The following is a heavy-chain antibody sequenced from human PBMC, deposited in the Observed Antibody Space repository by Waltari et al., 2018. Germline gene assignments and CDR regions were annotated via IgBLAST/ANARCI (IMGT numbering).Heavy chain of an antibody. D-gene: IGHD6-19*01. CDR3: ARGGAYSSGWYTYDAFDI. J-gene: IGHJ3*02. V-gene: IGHV4-39*07. CDR2: IYYSGST. CDR1: GGSISSSSYY. Sequence: QLQLQESGPGLVKPSETLSLTCTVSGGSISSSSYYWGWLRQPPGRGLEWIGRIYYSGSTYYNPSIKSRVAIAVDTSKNQFCLKLSSVTAADTAVYYGARGGAYSSGWYTYDAFDIWGQGTMVTVSS.